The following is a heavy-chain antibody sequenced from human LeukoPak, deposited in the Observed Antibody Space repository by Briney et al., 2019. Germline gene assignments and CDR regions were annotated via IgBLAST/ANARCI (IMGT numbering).Heavy chain of an antibody. J-gene: IGHJ6*03. Sequence: GGSLRLSCAASGFTFSSYAMTWVRQAPGKGLEWVSTISGSGGSTYHADSVKGWFTISRDNSKNTLYLQMNSLRAEDTAVYYCAKGKYAYYYYYMDVWGKGTTVTVSS. CDR1: GFTFSSYA. V-gene: IGHV3-23*01. CDR2: ISGSGGST. D-gene: IGHD2-8*01. CDR3: AKGKYAYYYYYMDV.